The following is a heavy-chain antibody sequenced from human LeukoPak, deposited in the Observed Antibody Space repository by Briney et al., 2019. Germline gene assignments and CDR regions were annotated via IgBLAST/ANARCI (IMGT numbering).Heavy chain of an antibody. D-gene: IGHD4-17*01. V-gene: IGHV3-21*01. CDR1: GFTFSIYS. J-gene: IGHJ4*02. CDR3: ARDTSTVTNREFDY. Sequence: GGSLRLSCAASGFTFSIYSMNWVRQAPGKGLEWLSSITSSSNYIYYADSVKGRFTISRDNAKNSVFLQMNSLRAEDTAVYYCARDTSTVTNREFDYWGQGTLVTVSS. CDR2: ITSSSNYI.